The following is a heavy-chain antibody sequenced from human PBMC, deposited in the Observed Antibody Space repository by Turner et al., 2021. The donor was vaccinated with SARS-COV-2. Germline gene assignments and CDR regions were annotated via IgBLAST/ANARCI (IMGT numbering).Heavy chain of an antibody. D-gene: IGHD5-18*01. CDR1: CGSISSSSYY. CDR3: ARLMDTAMDYYGTDV. Sequence: QLQLQESGPGLVKSSEPLSLTCTVSCGSISSSSYYWGWIRQPPGKGLEWIGNIYYSGSAYYNPSLKSRVTISVDPSKNQFSLKLTSVTAADTAVYYCARLMDTAMDYYGTDVWGQGTTVTVSS. V-gene: IGHV4-39*01. CDR2: IYYSGSA. J-gene: IGHJ6*02.